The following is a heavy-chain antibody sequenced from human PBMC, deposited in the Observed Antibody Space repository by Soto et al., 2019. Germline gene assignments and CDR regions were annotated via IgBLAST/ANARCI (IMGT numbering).Heavy chain of an antibody. V-gene: IGHV4-39*01. CDR1: GGSISSSSFH. Sequence: QLQLQESGPGLVKPSETLSLTCTVSGGSISSSSFHWGWIRQPPGKGLEWIGSIYYSGSTYYSPSRKRRVPXPXAXSXXQFSLKLSSVTAADTAVYYCARRERAAGTDWWFDPWGQGTLVTVSS. CDR3: ARRERAAGTDWWFDP. D-gene: IGHD6-13*01. CDR2: IYYSGST. J-gene: IGHJ5*02.